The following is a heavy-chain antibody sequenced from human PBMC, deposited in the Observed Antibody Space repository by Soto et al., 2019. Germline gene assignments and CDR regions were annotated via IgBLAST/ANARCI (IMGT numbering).Heavy chain of an antibody. V-gene: IGHV4-59*08. D-gene: IGHD3-10*01. Sequence: QVQLQQSGPGLVKPSETLSLTCTVSSGPSRSHNWGWIRQPPGRGLEWIGYVYYTGSTSYNPSLKSRVTISADTSTTHISLTLSSVTAADTAVYYCVRQGIGDLHGLVDVWGQGTTVSVSS. CDR2: VYYTGST. CDR3: VRQGIGDLHGLVDV. J-gene: IGHJ6*02. CDR1: SGPSRSHN.